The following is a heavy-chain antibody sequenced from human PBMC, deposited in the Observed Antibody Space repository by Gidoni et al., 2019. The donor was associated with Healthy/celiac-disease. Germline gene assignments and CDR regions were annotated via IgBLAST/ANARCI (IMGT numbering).Heavy chain of an antibody. D-gene: IGHD4-17*01. Sequence: EVHLVESGGGLVQPGGSLRLACAASGSTVSSTYMSWARQAPGKGLGWVSVIYSGGSTYYADSVKGRLTISRDNSKNSLYLQMNSLRAEDTAVYYCASSKGDDYGLDYWGQGTLVTVSS. V-gene: IGHV3-66*02. CDR1: GSTVSSTY. CDR3: ASSKGDDYGLDY. J-gene: IGHJ4*02. CDR2: IYSGGST.